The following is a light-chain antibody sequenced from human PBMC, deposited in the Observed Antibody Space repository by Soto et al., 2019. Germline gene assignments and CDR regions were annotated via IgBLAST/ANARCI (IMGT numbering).Light chain of an antibody. J-gene: IGKJ4*01. CDR1: QTVGIT. Sequence: IVLTQSPATLSLSPGERASLSCRASQTVGITLAWYQQKPGQAPSLLIYGASTRATGTPARFSGSGSGTEFTLTISSLQSEDFAVYYCQQYIRWPLTFGGGTKVDIK. CDR2: GAS. V-gene: IGKV3-15*01. CDR3: QQYIRWPLT.